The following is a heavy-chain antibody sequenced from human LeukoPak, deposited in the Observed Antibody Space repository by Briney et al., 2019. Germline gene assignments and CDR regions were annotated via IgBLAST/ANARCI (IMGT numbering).Heavy chain of an antibody. D-gene: IGHD4-23*01. CDR2: FTAYGGT. J-gene: IGHJ5*02. CDR3: AKGSTGGKVDWFDP. Sequence: PGGSLGLSCAASGFIFSDYTMMWVRRAPGKGLQWVATFTAYGGTYYAASVKGGFAISRDNSRDTVSLYMNSLRVEDTAMYYCAKGSTGGKVDWFDPWGPGTLVTVSS. CDR1: GFIFSDYT. V-gene: IGHV3-23*01.